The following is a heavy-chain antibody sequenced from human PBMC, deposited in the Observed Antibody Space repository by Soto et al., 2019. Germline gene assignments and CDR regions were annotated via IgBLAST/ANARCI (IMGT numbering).Heavy chain of an antibody. J-gene: IGHJ4*02. V-gene: IGHV4-59*01. Sequence: SETLSLTRSISGGSITNSYWSWIRQPPGKGLAWIGYVYYTGSTKYNPSLESRVTISADTSRNQYSLRVTSVTAADTAIYYCAKYRRSDAEGYPLDFWGQGILVTVSS. CDR1: GGSITNSY. CDR3: AKYRRSDAEGYPLDF. CDR2: VYYTGST. D-gene: IGHD2-15*01.